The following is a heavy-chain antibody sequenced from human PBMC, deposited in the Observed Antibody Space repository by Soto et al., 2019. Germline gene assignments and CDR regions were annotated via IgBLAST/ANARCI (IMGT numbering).Heavy chain of an antibody. CDR3: ARQTYYYDNRAYDI. D-gene: IGHD3-22*01. V-gene: IGHV3-33*01. CDR2: IWYDGSNK. CDR1: GFTFSSYG. Sequence: PGGSLRLSCAASGFTFSSYGMHWVRQAPGKGLEWVAVIWYDGSNKYYADSVKGRFTISRDNSKNTLYLQMNSLRAEDTAVYYCARQTYYYDNRAYDIWGQGTMVTVSS. J-gene: IGHJ3*02.